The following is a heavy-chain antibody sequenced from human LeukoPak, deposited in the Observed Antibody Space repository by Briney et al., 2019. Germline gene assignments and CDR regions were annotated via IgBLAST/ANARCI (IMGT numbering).Heavy chain of an antibody. Sequence: SETLSLTCTVSGYSISSGYYWGWIRQPPGKGLEWIGSIYHSGSTYYNPSLKSRVTISVDTSKNQFSLKLSSVTAADTAVYYCARAIASHYDFWSGYYPYYYYMDVWGKGTTVTVSS. CDR3: ARAIASHYDFWSGYYPYYYYMDV. J-gene: IGHJ6*03. CDR1: GYSISSGYY. D-gene: IGHD3-3*01. V-gene: IGHV4-38-2*02. CDR2: IYHSGST.